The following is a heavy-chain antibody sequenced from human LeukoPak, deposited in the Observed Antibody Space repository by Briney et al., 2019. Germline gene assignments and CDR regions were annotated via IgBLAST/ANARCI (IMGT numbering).Heavy chain of an antibody. Sequence: GASVKVSCKASGYTFTSYGISWVRQAPGQGLEWMGWISAYNGNTNYAQKLQGRVTMTTDTSTSTAYMELRSLRSDDTAVYYCERGILRFLEWLAIDAFDIWGQGTMVTVSS. CDR2: ISAYNGNT. D-gene: IGHD3-3*01. J-gene: IGHJ3*02. CDR3: ERGILRFLEWLAIDAFDI. V-gene: IGHV1-18*01. CDR1: GYTFTSYG.